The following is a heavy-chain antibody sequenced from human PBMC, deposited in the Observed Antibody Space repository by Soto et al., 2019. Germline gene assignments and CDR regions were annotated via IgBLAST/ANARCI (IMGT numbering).Heavy chain of an antibody. D-gene: IGHD6-13*01. CDR2: ISYDGSNK. CDR3: AKDREQQLEGDSDY. V-gene: IGHV3-30*18. CDR1: GFTFSSYG. Sequence: GSLRLSCAASGFTFSSYGMHWVRQAPGKGLEWVAVISYDGSNKYYADSVKGRFTISRDNSKNTLYLQMNSLRAEDTAVYYCAKDREQQLEGDSDYRGQGTLVTVSS. J-gene: IGHJ4*02.